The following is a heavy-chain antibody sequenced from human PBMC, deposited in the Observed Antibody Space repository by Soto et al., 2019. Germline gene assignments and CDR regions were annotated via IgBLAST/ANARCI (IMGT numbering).Heavy chain of an antibody. J-gene: IGHJ3*02. V-gene: IGHV1-18*01. CDR3: ARVGCIKIFGVVPGADI. CDR1: GYTFTSYG. Sequence: ASVKVSCKASGYTFTSYGISWVRQAPGQGLEWMGWISAYNGNTNYAQKLQGRVTMTTDTSTSTAYMELRRLRSDDTAVYYCARVGCIKIFGVVPGADIWGQVKMVTVSS. CDR2: ISAYNGNT. D-gene: IGHD3-3*01.